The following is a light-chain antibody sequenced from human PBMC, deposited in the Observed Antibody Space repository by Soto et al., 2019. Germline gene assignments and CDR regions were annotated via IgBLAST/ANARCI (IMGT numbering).Light chain of an antibody. J-gene: IGKJ5*01. Sequence: EIVLTQSPDTLSLSPGEGASLSCRASQSVHTFLAWYQQKPGQAPRLLIYGASTRATGIPARFSGSGFGTDFTLTISSLEPEDAAVYYCQQRSNWPPITFGQGTRLEIK. CDR2: GAS. V-gene: IGKV3-11*01. CDR3: QQRSNWPPIT. CDR1: QSVHTF.